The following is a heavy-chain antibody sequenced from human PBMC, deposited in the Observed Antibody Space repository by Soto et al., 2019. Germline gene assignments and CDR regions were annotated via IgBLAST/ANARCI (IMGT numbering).Heavy chain of an antibody. V-gene: IGHV3-23*01. J-gene: IGHJ4*02. Sequence: TASGFTFSSYAISWVRQAPGKGLEWVSAISGSGLNTYYADSVKGRFTITRDNSKNTLYLQMDSLRAEDTALYYCAKDLSPDMVQGCDYWGQGTLVTVSS. CDR3: AKDLSPDMVQGCDY. CDR1: GFTFSSYA. CDR2: ISGSGLNT. D-gene: IGHD3-10*01.